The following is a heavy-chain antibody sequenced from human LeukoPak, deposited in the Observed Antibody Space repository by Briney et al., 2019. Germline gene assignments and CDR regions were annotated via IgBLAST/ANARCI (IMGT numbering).Heavy chain of an antibody. Sequence: GGSLRLSCAASGFTFRSYAMAWVRQAPGKGLEWVSSISASGYGDGAYYADSVKGRFTISRDNAKNTVFLQMNSLRAEDTAVYYCAKDRGVTKNWFDPWGQGTLVTVSS. CDR3: AKDRGVTKNWFDP. J-gene: IGHJ5*02. D-gene: IGHD3-10*01. CDR1: GFTFRSYA. CDR2: ISASGYGDGA. V-gene: IGHV3-23*01.